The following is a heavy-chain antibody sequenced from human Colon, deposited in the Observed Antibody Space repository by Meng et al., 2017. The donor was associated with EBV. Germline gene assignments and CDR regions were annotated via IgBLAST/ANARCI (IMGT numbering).Heavy chain of an antibody. J-gene: IGHJ4*02. CDR3: ARHITPRGSEVINELLFDY. CDR2: IYYSGST. V-gene: IGHV4-31*03. Sequence: GQLEALGPGLVRPSLTHSRTRPVFGGSVSRGGYHWTWIRQHPGKGLELFGHIYYSGSTFYNPSLKRRVIISIDTSKNQFSLNLRSVTAADTAVYYCARHITPRGSEVINELLFDYWGPGSLVTVSS. CDR1: GGSVSRGGYH. D-gene: IGHD3-22*01.